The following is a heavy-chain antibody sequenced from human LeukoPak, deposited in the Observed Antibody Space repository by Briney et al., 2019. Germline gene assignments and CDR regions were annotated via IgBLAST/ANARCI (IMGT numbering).Heavy chain of an antibody. D-gene: IGHD2-2*01. CDR1: GFTFSSYS. Sequence: GGSLRLSCAASGFTFSSYSMNWVRQAPGKGLEWVSSISSSSSYIYYADSVKGRFTTSRDNAKNSLYLQMNSLRAEDTAVYYCARERGDIVVVPAPARANWFDPWGQGTLVTVSS. V-gene: IGHV3-21*01. J-gene: IGHJ5*02. CDR2: ISSSSSYI. CDR3: ARERGDIVVVPAPARANWFDP.